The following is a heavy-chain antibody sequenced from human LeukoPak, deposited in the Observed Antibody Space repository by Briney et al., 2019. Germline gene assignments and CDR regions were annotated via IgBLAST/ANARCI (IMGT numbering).Heavy chain of an antibody. CDR3: ARRTAGGPTIYYFDY. D-gene: IGHD6-13*01. CDR2: TFYRSKWYN. CDR1: GDNVSSNSAA. J-gene: IGHJ4*02. Sequence: SQTLSLTCAISGDNVSSNSAACNWIRQSPSRGLEWRGRTFYRSKWYNHYAISVKSRITINPDTSKNQSSLQVNSVTPEDTAVYYCARRTAGGPTIYYFDYWGQGTLVTVSS. V-gene: IGHV6-1*01.